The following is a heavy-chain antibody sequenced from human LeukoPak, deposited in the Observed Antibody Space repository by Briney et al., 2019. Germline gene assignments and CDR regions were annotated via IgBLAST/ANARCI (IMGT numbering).Heavy chain of an antibody. V-gene: IGHV3-30*18. Sequence: PGGSLRLSCAASGFTFSSYGMHWVRQAPGKGLEWVAVISNDGSDRYYADSVKGRFIISRDNSKNTLYLQMNGLRAEDTAVYYCAKDSLGMHYFDYWGQGTLVTVSS. CDR2: ISNDGSDR. D-gene: IGHD3-16*02. J-gene: IGHJ4*02. CDR1: GFTFSSYG. CDR3: AKDSLGMHYFDY.